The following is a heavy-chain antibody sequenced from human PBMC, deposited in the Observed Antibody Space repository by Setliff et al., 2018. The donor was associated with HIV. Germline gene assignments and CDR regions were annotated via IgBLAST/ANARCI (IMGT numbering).Heavy chain of an antibody. CDR1: GPSIITTDYY. V-gene: IGHV4-39*02. D-gene: IGHD3-3*01. CDR2: IYFSGST. J-gene: IGHJ6*03. CDR3: AAYFDFWSGYGLRGVVPCMDV. Sequence: SETLSLTCSFSGPSIITTDYYWAWVRQPPGKGLEWIGSIYFSGSTDYNPSLKSRVTISGDTTQRHSSLSLASVTAADTAVYFCAAYFDFWSGYGLRGVVPCMDVWGKGTTVTVSS.